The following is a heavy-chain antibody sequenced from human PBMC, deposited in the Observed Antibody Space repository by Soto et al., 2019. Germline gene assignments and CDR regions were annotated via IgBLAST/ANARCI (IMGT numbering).Heavy chain of an antibody. CDR2: MNPRSGNT. V-gene: IGHV1-8*01. D-gene: IGHD6-13*01. Sequence: QVQLVQSGAEVKKPGASVKVSCKASGYTFTSWDVYWVRQAAGKGLERMGYMNPRSGNTGYEQKFQGRVTMTRDTSISTAYMELSSLTSDDTAVYYCTASSWTGAGLDFWGQGTPVTVSS. J-gene: IGHJ4*01. CDR1: GYTFTSWD. CDR3: TASSWTGAGLDF.